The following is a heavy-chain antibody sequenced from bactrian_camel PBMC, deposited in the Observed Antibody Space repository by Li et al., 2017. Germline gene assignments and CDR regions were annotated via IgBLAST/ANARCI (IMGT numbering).Heavy chain of an antibody. J-gene: IGHJ2*01. D-gene: IGHD5*01. CDR2: ISSDGSP. V-gene: IGHV3S63*01. Sequence: HVQLVESGGGSVQAGGSLRLSCTASEFSIDDSAMGWYRQAPGNECELVSSISSDGSPYYLESVKGRFTISRDNAKNTLYLHMNTLTPEDSGTYYCVADLVAYCSATGFMEYRYRELWGQGTQVTVS. CDR1: EFSIDDSA. CDR3: VADLVAYCSATGFMEYRYREL.